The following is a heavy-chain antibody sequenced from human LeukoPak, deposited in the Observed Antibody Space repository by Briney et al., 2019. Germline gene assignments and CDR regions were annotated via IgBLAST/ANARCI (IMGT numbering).Heavy chain of an antibody. CDR3: VRDPDALDY. V-gene: IGHV3-48*02. Sequence: GGSRRLSCAASGFTFSGYSMNWVRQAPGKGLEWVSYIRSSGSPIYYADSVKGRFTISRDNAKNSVYLQMNSLRDEDTAVYYCVRDPDALDYWGQGTLVTVSS. CDR1: GFTFSGYS. CDR2: IRSSGSPI. J-gene: IGHJ4*02.